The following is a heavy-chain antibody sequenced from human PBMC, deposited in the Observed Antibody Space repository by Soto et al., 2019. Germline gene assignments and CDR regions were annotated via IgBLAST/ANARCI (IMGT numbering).Heavy chain of an antibody. Sequence: ASVKVSCKVSGYTLTELSMHWVRQAPGKGLEWMGGFDPEDGETIYAQKFQGRVTMTEDTSTDTAYMELSSLRSEDTAVYYCATDGSREHRSSSFDYWGQGTLVTVSS. J-gene: IGHJ4*02. CDR2: FDPEDGET. CDR3: ATDGSREHRSSSFDY. V-gene: IGHV1-24*01. D-gene: IGHD6-6*01. CDR1: GYTLTELS.